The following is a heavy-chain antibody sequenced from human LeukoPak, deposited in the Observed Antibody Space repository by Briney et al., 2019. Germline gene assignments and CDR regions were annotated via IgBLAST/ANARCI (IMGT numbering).Heavy chain of an antibody. CDR3: ARQGYTYGNFDY. V-gene: IGHV4-59*01. J-gene: IGHJ4*02. CDR1: GGSISSYY. CDR2: IYYSGGT. D-gene: IGHD5-18*01. Sequence: PSETLSLTCTVSGGSISSYYWSWIRQPPGKGLEWIGYIYYSGGTSYNPSLESRVTISVDTSNNQFSLKLSSVTAADTAVYFCARQGYTYGNFDYWGQGTLVTVSS.